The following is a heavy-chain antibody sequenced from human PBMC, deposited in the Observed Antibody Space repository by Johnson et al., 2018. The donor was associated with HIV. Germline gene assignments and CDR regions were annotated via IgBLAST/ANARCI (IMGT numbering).Heavy chain of an antibody. CDR2: ISYDGSKK. V-gene: IGHV3-30-3*01. CDR1: GFTFSNYA. D-gene: IGHD6-19*01. Sequence: QVQLVESGGGVVQPGRSLRLSCAASGFTFSNYAMHWVRQAPGKGLEWVAVISYDGSKKNYADSVKGRFSISRDNSKNTVYLQMNSLRAEDTAVYYCARGRGEGLVVPGPDGYDIWGQGTMVTVSS. J-gene: IGHJ3*02. CDR3: ARGRGEGLVVPGPDGYDI.